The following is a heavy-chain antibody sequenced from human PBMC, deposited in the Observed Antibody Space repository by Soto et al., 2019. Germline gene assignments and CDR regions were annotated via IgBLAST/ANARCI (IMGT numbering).Heavy chain of an antibody. J-gene: IGHJ6*02. CDR3: ARVRWRDSSGYYRRYYGMDV. CDR2: IYHSGST. D-gene: IGHD3-22*01. CDR1: GGSISSGGYS. V-gene: IGHV4-30-2*01. Sequence: SETLSLTCAVSGGSISSGGYSWSWIRQPPGKGLEWIGYIYHSGSTYYNPSLKSRVTISVDRSKNQFSLKLSSVTAADTAVYYCARVRWRDSSGYYRRYYGMDVWGQGTTVTSP.